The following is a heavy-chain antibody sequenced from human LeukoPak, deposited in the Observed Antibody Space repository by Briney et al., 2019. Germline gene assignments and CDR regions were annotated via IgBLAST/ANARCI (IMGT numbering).Heavy chain of an antibody. CDR2: ISGSGGST. CDR1: GFTFSSYA. D-gene: IGHD4-17*01. J-gene: IGHJ4*02. Sequence: QPGGSLRLSCAASGFTFSSYAMSWVRQAPGKGLEWVSAISGSGGSTYYADSVKGRFTISRDNSKNTLYLQMNSLRAEDTAVYYCAKVMSRSGDYLPDYWGQGTLVTVSS. CDR3: AKVMSRSGDYLPDY. V-gene: IGHV3-23*01.